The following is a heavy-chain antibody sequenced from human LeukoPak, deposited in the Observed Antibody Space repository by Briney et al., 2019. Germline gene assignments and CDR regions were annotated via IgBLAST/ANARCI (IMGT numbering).Heavy chain of an antibody. V-gene: IGHV3-23*01. D-gene: IGHD3-22*01. Sequence: GGSLRLSCAASGFTFSRNGMTWVRQAPGKGLEWVSAISGSGGSTYYADSVKGRFTISRDNSKNTLYLQMNSLRAEDTAVYHCAKEIYYDSTGPQYWGQGTLVTVSS. CDR2: ISGSGGST. CDR1: GFTFSRNG. CDR3: AKEIYYDSTGPQY. J-gene: IGHJ4*02.